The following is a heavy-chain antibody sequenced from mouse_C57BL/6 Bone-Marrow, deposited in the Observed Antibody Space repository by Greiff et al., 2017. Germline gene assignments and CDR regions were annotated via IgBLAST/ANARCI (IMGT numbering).Heavy chain of an antibody. J-gene: IGHJ2*01. CDR1: GYTFTDYN. CDR3: ARQLRPYPLYFDY. CDR2: INPNNGGT. V-gene: IGHV1-18*01. Sequence: VQLQQSGPELVKPGASVKIPCKASGYTFTDYNMDWVKQSHGKSLEWIGDINPNNGGTIYNQKFKGKATLTVDKSSSTAYMELRSLTSEDTAVYYCARQLRPYPLYFDYWGQGTTLTVSS. D-gene: IGHD3-2*02.